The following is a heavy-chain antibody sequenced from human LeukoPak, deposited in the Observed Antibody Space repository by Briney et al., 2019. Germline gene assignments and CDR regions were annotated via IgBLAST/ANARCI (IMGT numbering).Heavy chain of an antibody. J-gene: IGHJ6*02. CDR2: IKPDGSEN. CDR1: ELILSNRW. V-gene: IGHV3-7*01. CDR3: ARGHYGMDV. Sequence: GGSLRLSCAASELILSNRWMTWVRQAPGKGLEWVASIKPDGSENYYVDSVKGRFTVSRDNARSSLYLQMNSLRAEGTAVYYCARGHYGMDVWGQGTTVTVSS.